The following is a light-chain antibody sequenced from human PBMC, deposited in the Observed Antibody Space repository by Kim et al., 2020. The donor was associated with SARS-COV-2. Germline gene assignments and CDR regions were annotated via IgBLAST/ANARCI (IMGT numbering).Light chain of an antibody. Sequence: PQGQTASITCSGDKLGDKYACWYQQKPGQSPVLVIYQDSKRPSGIPERFSGSNSGNTATLTISGTQAMDEADYYCQAWDSSTGGVFGGGTQLTVL. J-gene: IGLJ3*02. V-gene: IGLV3-1*01. CDR1: KLGDKY. CDR3: QAWDSSTGGV. CDR2: QDS.